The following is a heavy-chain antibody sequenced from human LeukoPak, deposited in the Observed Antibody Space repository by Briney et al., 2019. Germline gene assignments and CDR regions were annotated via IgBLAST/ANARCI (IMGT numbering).Heavy chain of an antibody. D-gene: IGHD3-16*01. CDR1: GFTVSSNY. Sequence: GGSLRLSCAASGFTVSSNYMSWVRQAPGKGLEWVSVIYSGGSTYYADSVKGRFTISRHNSKNTLYLQMNSLRAEDTAVYYCARDVGFLGVTTSYYYYYGMDVWGQGTTVTVSS. CDR3: ARDVGFLGVTTSYYYYYGMDV. CDR2: IYSGGST. J-gene: IGHJ6*02. V-gene: IGHV3-53*04.